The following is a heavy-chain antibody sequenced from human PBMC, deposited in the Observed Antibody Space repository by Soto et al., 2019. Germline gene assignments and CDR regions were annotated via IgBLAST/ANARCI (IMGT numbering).Heavy chain of an antibody. J-gene: IGHJ4*01. Sequence: GGSMRVSCAAAGLNIVAYARHWVRQDTGKGLEWVAVIYYDGSNRYYGDAVKGRFTISRDNSKSTLYLQMSSLRAEDTAVYYCARAFCTNGVCYYFFDYWGHGTLVTVSS. V-gene: IGHV3-33*01. CDR2: IYYDGSNR. D-gene: IGHD2-8*01. CDR3: ARAFCTNGVCYYFFDY. CDR1: GLNIVAYA.